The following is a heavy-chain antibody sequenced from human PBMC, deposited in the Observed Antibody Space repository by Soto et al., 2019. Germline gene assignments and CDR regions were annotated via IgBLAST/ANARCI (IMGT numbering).Heavy chain of an antibody. V-gene: IGHV4-59*01. J-gene: IGHJ4*02. Sequence: PSETLSLTCTVSGGSISSYYWSWIRQPPGNGLEWIGYIYYSGSTNYNPSLKSPATISVDTSKNQCSLKLSSVTAADTAVYYCAIHEYSSPYYFDYWGQGTLVTVSS. CDR2: IYYSGST. CDR3: AIHEYSSPYYFDY. D-gene: IGHD6-6*01. CDR1: GGSISSYY.